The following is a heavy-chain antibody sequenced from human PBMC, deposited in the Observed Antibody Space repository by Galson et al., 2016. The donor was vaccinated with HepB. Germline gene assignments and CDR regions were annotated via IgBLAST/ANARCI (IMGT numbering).Heavy chain of an antibody. J-gene: IGHJ4*02. CDR1: GFTFSSYD. Sequence: SLRLSCAASGFTFSSYDIHWVRQAPGKGLEWVAFISYDGTNKYYADSVKGRFTISRDNSKNTLYLQMNRLRAEDTAVYYCAKEGYYDDYGLDYWGQGTLVTVSS. V-gene: IGHV3-30*18. CDR3: AKEGYYDDYGLDY. D-gene: IGHD4-17*01. CDR2: ISYDGTNK.